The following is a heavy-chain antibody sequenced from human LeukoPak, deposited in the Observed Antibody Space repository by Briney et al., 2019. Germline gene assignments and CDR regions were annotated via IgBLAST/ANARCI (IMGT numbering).Heavy chain of an antibody. CDR2: IYAGGST. V-gene: IGHV3-53*01. CDR1: GFTLSSNY. CDR3: ARFEWGRGAFDI. D-gene: IGHD3-9*01. J-gene: IGHJ3*02. Sequence: GGSLRLSCAASGFTLSSNYMNRARQAPGKGLEWASLIYAGGSTYYADSVKGRFTISRDNSKNTLYLQMNSLRAEDTAVYYCARFEWGRGAFDIWGQGTMVTVSS.